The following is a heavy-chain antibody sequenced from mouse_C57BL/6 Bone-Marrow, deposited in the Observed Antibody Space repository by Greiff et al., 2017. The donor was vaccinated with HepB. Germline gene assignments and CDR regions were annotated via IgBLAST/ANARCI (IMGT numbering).Heavy chain of an antibody. CDR1: GFSLTSYG. V-gene: IGHV2-2*01. D-gene: IGHD1-1*01. CDR3: AREHYGFAY. Sequence: QVQLKQSGPGLVQPSQSLSITCTVSGFSLTSYGVHWVRQSPGKGLEWLGVIWSGGSTDYNAAFISRLSISKDNSKSQVFFKMNSLQADDTAIYYCAREHYGFAYWGQGTLVTVSA. CDR2: IWSGGST. J-gene: IGHJ3*01.